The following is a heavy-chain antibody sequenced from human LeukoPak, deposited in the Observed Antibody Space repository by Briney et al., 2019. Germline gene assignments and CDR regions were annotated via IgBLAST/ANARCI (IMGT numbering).Heavy chain of an antibody. D-gene: IGHD5-24*01. CDR3: ARETPRRGETRDGYR. Sequence: GESLRLSCAAFGFTFKKYWMNWVRQVPGKGLECLANIKEDGSETYYADSVKGRFTISRDNPKNLLFLQINSLRVEDTAVYYCARETPRRGETRDGYRWGQGTLVTVSS. V-gene: IGHV3-7*01. CDR1: GFTFKKYW. CDR2: IKEDGSET. J-gene: IGHJ4*02.